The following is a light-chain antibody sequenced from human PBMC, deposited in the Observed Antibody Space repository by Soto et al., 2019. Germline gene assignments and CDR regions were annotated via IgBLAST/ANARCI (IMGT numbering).Light chain of an antibody. CDR2: DVS. Sequence: DIQMTQSPSTLSASVGDRVTITCRASQSIGSWLAWYQQKPGKAPKLLIYDVSSLESGVPSRFSGSGSGTGFTLTIGSLQPDDFATYYCQQYTSNPLTFGGGTKVEFK. CDR3: QQYTSNPLT. CDR1: QSIGSW. J-gene: IGKJ4*01. V-gene: IGKV1-5*01.